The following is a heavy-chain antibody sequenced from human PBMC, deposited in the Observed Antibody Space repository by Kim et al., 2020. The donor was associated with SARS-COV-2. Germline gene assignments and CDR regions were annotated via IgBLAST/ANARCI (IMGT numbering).Heavy chain of an antibody. Sequence: GGSLRLSCAASGFTFSSYDMHWVRQATGKGLEWVSAIGTAGDTYYPGSVKGRFTISRENAKNSLYLQMNSLRAGDTAVYYCARGLVDWSGYYYYFDYWGQGTLVTVSS. CDR2: IGTAGDT. CDR1: GFTFSSYD. V-gene: IGHV3-13*01. D-gene: IGHD3-3*01. J-gene: IGHJ4*02. CDR3: ARGLVDWSGYYYYFDY.